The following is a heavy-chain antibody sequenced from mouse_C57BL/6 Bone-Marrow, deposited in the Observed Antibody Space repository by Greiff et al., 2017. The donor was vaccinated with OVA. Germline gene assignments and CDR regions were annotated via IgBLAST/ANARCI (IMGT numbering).Heavy chain of an antibody. D-gene: IGHD2-1*01. CDR1: GFTFSDYG. V-gene: IGHV5-17*01. CDR2: ISSGSSTI. Sequence: DVQLVESGGGLVKPGGSLKLSCAASGFTFSDYGMHWVRQAPEKGLEWVAYISSGSSTIYYADTVKGRFTISRDNAKNTLFLQMTSLRSEDTAMYYCARGGNSAWFAYWGQGTLVTVSA. J-gene: IGHJ3*01. CDR3: ARGGNSAWFAY.